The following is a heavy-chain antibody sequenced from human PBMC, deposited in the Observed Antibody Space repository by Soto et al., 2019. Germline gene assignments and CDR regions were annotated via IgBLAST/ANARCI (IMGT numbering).Heavy chain of an antibody. D-gene: IGHD3-22*01. CDR2: IKQDGSEK. J-gene: IGHJ4*02. V-gene: IGHV3-7*05. Sequence: PGGSLRLSCAASGFTFSSYWMSWVRQAPGKGLEWVANIKQDGSEKYYVDSVKGRFTISRDNAKNSLYLQMNSLRAEDTAVYYCARDNAYYYDSSGYYRGSPFDYWGQGTLVTVSS. CDR3: ARDNAYYYDSSGYYRGSPFDY. CDR1: GFTFSSYW.